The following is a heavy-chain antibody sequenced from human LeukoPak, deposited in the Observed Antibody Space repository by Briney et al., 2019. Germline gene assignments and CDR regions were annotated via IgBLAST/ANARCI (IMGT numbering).Heavy chain of an antibody. CDR1: GGSISGYY. V-gene: IGHV4-34*01. D-gene: IGHD3-22*01. Sequence: SETLSLTCTVSGGSISGYYWSWIRQPPGKGLGWIGEINHSGSTNYNPSLKSRVTISVDTSKNQFSLKLSSVTAADTAVYYCASIHPYDSSGYYYYWGQGTLVTVSS. J-gene: IGHJ4*02. CDR3: ASIHPYDSSGYYYY. CDR2: INHSGST.